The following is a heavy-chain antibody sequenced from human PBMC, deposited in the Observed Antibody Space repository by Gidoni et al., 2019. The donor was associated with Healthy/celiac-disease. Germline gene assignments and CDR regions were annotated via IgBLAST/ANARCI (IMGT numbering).Heavy chain of an antibody. CDR3: AREKDSSGNLKYVQH. V-gene: IGHV1-46*01. D-gene: IGHD6-19*01. Sequence: HVHLLPSGAEVKKPGSSVTVSCQSSGSTFTSYYMHCVRHHPGQGLEWMGIINPSGGSTSYAQKFQGRVTMTRDTSTRTVYMELSSMRSEDTAVYYCAREKDSSGNLKYVQHWGQGTLVNVSS. J-gene: IGHJ1*01. CDR1: GSTFTSYY. CDR2: INPSGGST.